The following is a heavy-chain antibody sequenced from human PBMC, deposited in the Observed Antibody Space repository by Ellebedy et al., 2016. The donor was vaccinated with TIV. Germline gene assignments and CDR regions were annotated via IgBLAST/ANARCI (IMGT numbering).Heavy chain of an antibody. CDR3: GKEKWFGDLLTFEY. Sequence: GESLKISCAASGFTFSSYAMHWVRQAPGKGLEYVSAISSNGGSTYYANSVKGRFTISRDNSRNTLYLQMNSLRVDDTAVYYCGKEKWFGDLLTFEYWGQGTLVSVSS. CDR1: GFTFSSYA. CDR2: ISSNGGST. V-gene: IGHV3-64*01. J-gene: IGHJ4*02. D-gene: IGHD3-10*01.